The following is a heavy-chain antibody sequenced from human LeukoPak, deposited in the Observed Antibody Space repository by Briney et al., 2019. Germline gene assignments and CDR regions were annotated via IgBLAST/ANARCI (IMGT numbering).Heavy chain of an antibody. CDR2: TYYRSKWYN. CDR3: ARGVHSYYFDY. J-gene: IGHJ4*02. V-gene: IGHV6-1*01. CDR1: GDSVSSDSAA. D-gene: IGHD2-15*01. Sequence: SQTLSLTCAISGDSVSSDSAAWSWIRQSPSRGLEWLGRTYYRSKWYNEYAISVKSRMTINPDTSKNQFSLQLSSVTPEDTAVYYCARGVHSYYFDYWGQGTLVTVSS.